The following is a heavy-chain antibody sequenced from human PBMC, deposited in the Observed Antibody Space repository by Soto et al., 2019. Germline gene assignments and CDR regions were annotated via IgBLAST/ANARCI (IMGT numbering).Heavy chain of an antibody. CDR3: ARARGSGWYADAFDI. D-gene: IGHD6-19*01. Sequence: QVHLVQSGAEVKKPGASVKVSCKASGYTFTSYGINWVRQAPGQGLEWMGWISAYNGYTNYAQNLQGRVTMTTDTSTSTAYMELRSLRSDDTAVYYCARARGSGWYADAFDIWGQGTMVTVSS. CDR1: GYTFTSYG. V-gene: IGHV1-18*01. J-gene: IGHJ3*02. CDR2: ISAYNGYT.